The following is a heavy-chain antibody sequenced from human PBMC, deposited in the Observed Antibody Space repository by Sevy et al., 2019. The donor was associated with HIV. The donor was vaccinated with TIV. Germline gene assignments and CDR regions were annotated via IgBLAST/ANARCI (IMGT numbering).Heavy chain of an antibody. V-gene: IGHV3-15*01. Sequence: GGSLRLSCAASGFTFSNSWMSWVRQAPGKGLEWVCRIKSKTDGRTTDYAAPVKGRFTISRDDSKNTLYLQMNSLKTEDTAVYYCNTDLSDLEWYQRFDPWGQGTLVTVSS. CDR2: IKSKTDGRTT. D-gene: IGHD3-3*01. J-gene: IGHJ5*02. CDR1: GFTFSNSW. CDR3: NTDLSDLEWYQRFDP.